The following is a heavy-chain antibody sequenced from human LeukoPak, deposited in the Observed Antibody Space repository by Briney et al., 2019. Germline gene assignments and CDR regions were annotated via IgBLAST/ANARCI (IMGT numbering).Heavy chain of an antibody. V-gene: IGHV4-34*01. D-gene: IGHD3-10*01. Sequence: SETLSLTCAVYGGSFSGYYWSWIRQPPGKGLEWIGEINHSGSTNYNPSLKSRVTISVDTSKNQFSLKLSSVIAADTAVYYCARGSMRSNYGSGSYYLNWGQGTLVTVSS. J-gene: IGHJ4*02. CDR2: INHSGST. CDR1: GGSFSGYY. CDR3: ARGSMRSNYGSGSYYLN.